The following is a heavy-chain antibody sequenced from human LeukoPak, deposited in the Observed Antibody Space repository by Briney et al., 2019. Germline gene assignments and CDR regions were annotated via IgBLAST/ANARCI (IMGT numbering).Heavy chain of an antibody. V-gene: IGHV4-59*02. CDR3: ARGLAAAYDYNWFDP. D-gene: IGHD5-12*01. CDR1: GGSVSDYY. J-gene: IGHJ5*02. CDR2: IYYTGST. Sequence: SETLSLTCTISGGSVSDYYWSWIRQSPGKGLEWIGYIYYTGSTTYNPSLKSRVTMSADTSKNQFSLKLSSVTAADTAVYFCARGLAAAYDYNWFDPWGQGTLVTVSS.